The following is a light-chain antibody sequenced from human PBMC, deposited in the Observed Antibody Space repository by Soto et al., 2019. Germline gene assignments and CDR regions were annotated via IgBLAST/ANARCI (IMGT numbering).Light chain of an antibody. J-gene: IGLJ2*01. CDR1: SSNIGSNY. V-gene: IGLV1-47*01. CDR2: RDN. CDR3: AHWEARLRAYVA. Sequence: QSVLTQPPSASGTPGQRVTISCSGSSSNIGSNYVYWYQQLPRAAPKLLISRDNRRPSGVPDRFSAPNSATSASLATSGFRSEDEADYYCAHWEARLRAYVAFGGGTKLTVL.